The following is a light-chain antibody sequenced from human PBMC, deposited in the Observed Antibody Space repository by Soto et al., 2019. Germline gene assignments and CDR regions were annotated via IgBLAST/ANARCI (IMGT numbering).Light chain of an antibody. Sequence: DLQMTQSPSSLSASVGDRVTITCRASQSINSYLNWYQQKPGKAPKLLIYAASSLQSGVPSRFSGSRSGTDFTLTISSLQPEDFATYYCQQSYSTPWTFGQGTKVEIK. CDR1: QSINSY. V-gene: IGKV1-39*01. CDR3: QQSYSTPWT. CDR2: AAS. J-gene: IGKJ1*01.